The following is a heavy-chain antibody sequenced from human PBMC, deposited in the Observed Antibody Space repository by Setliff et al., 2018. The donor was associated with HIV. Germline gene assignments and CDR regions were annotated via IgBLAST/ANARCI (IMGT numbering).Heavy chain of an antibody. CDR3: ARERLSRLGFDY. J-gene: IGHJ4*02. D-gene: IGHD1-1*01. V-gene: IGHV4-61*09. Sequence: SETLSLTCTVSGDSISSGSHYWSWIRQPAGKGLEWIGHIYTGGNANYNPSLQSRVTISVDTSKNRFSLMLGSMTAADTAVYYCARERLSRLGFDYWGQGTLVTVSS. CDR1: GDSISSGSHY. CDR2: IYTGGNA.